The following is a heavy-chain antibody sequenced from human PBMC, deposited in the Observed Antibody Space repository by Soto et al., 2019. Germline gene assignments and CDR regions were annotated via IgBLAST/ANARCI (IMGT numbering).Heavy chain of an antibody. CDR2: LHSGGDT. J-gene: IGHJ6*02. Sequence: EVQLVESGGGLVQPGGSLRLSCVASGIPVSSNYMTWVRQAPGKGLEWVSVLHSGGDTYYANSVKGRFTISIHDSTNTLYLQMNSLTPEDTAVYYCARDGPYYYASRMDVWGQGTTVTVSS. D-gene: IGHD3-10*01. V-gene: IGHV3-53*04. CDR3: ARDGPYYYASRMDV. CDR1: GIPVSSNY.